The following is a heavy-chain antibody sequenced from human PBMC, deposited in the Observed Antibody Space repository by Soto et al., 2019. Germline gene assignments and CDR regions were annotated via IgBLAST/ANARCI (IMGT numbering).Heavy chain of an antibody. CDR2: IKQDKNEI. V-gene: IGHV3-7*01. J-gene: IGHJ4*02. Sequence: SLRLSCAASGFTFSTYWMSWVRQAPGKGLEWVANIKQDKNEIYYADSVKGRFTISRDNAKNSLYLQMNGLRVEDTAVYFCARDKEDRSASGSRFDYWGQGVLVTVSS. D-gene: IGHD6-19*01. CDR1: GFTFSTYW. CDR3: ARDKEDRSASGSRFDY.